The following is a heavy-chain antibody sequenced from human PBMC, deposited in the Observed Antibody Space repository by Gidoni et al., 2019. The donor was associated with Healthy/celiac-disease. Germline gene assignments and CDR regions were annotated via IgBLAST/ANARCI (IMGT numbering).Heavy chain of an antibody. CDR1: GGSISSGGYY. Sequence: QVQLQESGPGLVKPSQTLSLTCTVSGGSISSGGYYWSLIRQHPGKGLEWIGYIYYSGSTYYNPSLKSRVTISVDTSKNQFSLKLSSVTAADTAVYYCARDYCKAYDYGDYEARLCLSHAFDIWGQGTMVTVSS. CDR3: ARDYCKAYDYGDYEARLCLSHAFDI. J-gene: IGHJ3*02. CDR2: IYYSGST. D-gene: IGHD4-17*01. V-gene: IGHV4-31*03.